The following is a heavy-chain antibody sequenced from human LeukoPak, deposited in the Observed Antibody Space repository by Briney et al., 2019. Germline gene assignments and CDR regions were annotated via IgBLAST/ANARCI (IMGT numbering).Heavy chain of an antibody. CDR2: VLHTGST. CDR3: ARGKDEYEVGRY. V-gene: IGHV4-30-4*01. Sequence: SETLSLTCTVSGDSISNGGHYWTWTRQPPGKGLEWMGSVLHTGSTYDNPSLKSRVTISVDTSKNQFSLKLSSVTAADTGVYYCARGKDEYEVGRYWGQGTLVTVSS. CDR1: GDSISNGGHY. J-gene: IGHJ4*02. D-gene: IGHD5-24*01.